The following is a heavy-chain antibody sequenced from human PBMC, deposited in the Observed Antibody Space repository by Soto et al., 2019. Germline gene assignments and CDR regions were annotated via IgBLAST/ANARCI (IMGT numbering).Heavy chain of an antibody. CDR2: ISGSGGST. Sequence: VQLLESGGGLVQPGGSLRLSCAASGFTFSSYAMSWVHQAPGKGLEWVSAISGSGGSTYYADSVKGRFTISRDNSKNPLYLQMNSLRAEDTAVYYCAKAVVVVAANDYWGQGTLVTVSS. CDR1: GFTFSSYA. J-gene: IGHJ4*02. V-gene: IGHV3-23*01. CDR3: AKAVVVVAANDY. D-gene: IGHD2-15*01.